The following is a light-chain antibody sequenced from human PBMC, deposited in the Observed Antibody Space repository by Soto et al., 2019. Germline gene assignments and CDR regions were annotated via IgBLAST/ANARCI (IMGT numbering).Light chain of an antibody. CDR2: GSS. CDR3: QQYGSSPPYT. Sequence: EVVLTQSPGTLSLSPGERATLSCRASQSVTNKYLAWYQQKPGQAPRLLIFGSSDRATGIPDRFSGSGSGTDFTLTSSRLSHEDFAVYYCQQYGSSPPYTCRQGTKTEI. CDR1: QSVTNKY. V-gene: IGKV3-20*01. J-gene: IGKJ2*01.